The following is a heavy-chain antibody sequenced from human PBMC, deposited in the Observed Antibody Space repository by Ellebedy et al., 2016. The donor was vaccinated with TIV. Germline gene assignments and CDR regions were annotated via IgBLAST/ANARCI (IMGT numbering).Heavy chain of an antibody. D-gene: IGHD3-16*01. J-gene: IGHJ4*02. CDR1: GFSFSDWY. V-gene: IGHV3-72*01. Sequence: PGGSLRLSCAPSGFSFSDWYMDWVRQAPGRGLEWVGRIKNKADSYTTHYAASVKGRFTISRDNSKNALYLQMDSLNTEDTAVYYCARDNWGSYDYWGQGTLVTVSS. CDR2: IKNKADSYTT. CDR3: ARDNWGSYDY.